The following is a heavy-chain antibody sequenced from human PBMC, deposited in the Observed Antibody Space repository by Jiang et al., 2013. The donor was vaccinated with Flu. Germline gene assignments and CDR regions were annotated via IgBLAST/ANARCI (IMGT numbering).Heavy chain of an antibody. CDR1: GFTFSDHY. CDR3: ARVSSSLAAAGPDRIDY. Sequence: VQLLESGGGLVQPGGSLRLSCAASGFTFSDHYMDWVRQAPGKGLEWVGRTRNKANSYTTEYAASVKGRFTISRDDSKNSLYLQMNSLKTEDTAVYYCARVSSSLAAAGPDRIDYWGQGTLVTVSS. V-gene: IGHV3-72*01. J-gene: IGHJ4*02. D-gene: IGHD6-13*01. CDR2: TRNKANSYTT.